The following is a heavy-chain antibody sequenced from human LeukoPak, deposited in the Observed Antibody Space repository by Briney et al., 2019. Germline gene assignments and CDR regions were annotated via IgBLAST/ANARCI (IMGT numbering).Heavy chain of an antibody. D-gene: IGHD5-12*01. CDR3: ARDHRYAFDN. J-gene: IGHJ4*01. V-gene: IGHV3-48*01. CDR1: GFNFIGYS. CDR2: IGISSGNT. Sequence: PGGSLRLSCAASGFNFIGYSMNWVRQVPGKGLEWISYIGISSGNTKYADSVKGRFTISRDKARNSLYLQMNSLRVEDTAMYYCARDHRYAFDNWGHGTLVTVSS.